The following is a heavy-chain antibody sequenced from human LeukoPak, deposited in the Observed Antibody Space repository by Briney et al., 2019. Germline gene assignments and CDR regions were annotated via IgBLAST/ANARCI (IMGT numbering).Heavy chain of an antibody. J-gene: IGHJ4*02. V-gene: IGHV1-18*01. CDR1: GHTFTNYG. CDR2: INPYNGNT. CDR3: ARVSGSSISSRSLLY. D-gene: IGHD6-13*01. Sequence: GASVKVSCKASGHTFTNYGINWVRQAPGQGLEWMGQINPYNGNTNYPQRLQGRVTMTTDTSTSTSFMELRSLTSDDTAIYYCARVSGSSISSRSLLYWGQGTLVTVSS.